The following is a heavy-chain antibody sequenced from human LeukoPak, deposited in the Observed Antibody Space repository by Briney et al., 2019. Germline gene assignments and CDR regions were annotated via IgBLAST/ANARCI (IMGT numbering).Heavy chain of an antibody. J-gene: IGHJ4*02. V-gene: IGHV3-30*02. CDR2: IRYDGSNK. Sequence: PGGSLRLSCAASGFTFSSYGMHWVRQDPGKGLEWVAFIRYDGSNKYYAGSVKGRFTISRDNSKNTLYLQMNSLRAEDTAVYYCAKGYAYCGGDCYPSPFDYWGQGTLVTVSS. D-gene: IGHD2-21*01. CDR1: GFTFSSYG. CDR3: AKGYAYCGGDCYPSPFDY.